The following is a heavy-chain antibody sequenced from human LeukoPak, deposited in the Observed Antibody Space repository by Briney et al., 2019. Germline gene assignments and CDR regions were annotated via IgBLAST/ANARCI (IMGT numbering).Heavy chain of an antibody. J-gene: IGHJ4*02. V-gene: IGHV3-33*08. CDR2: IWYDGSNK. CDR1: GFPFSTYA. CDR3: ARESDEETSSAKSGDFDY. D-gene: IGHD2-2*01. Sequence: GRSLRLSCTASGFPFSTYAIHWVRQAPGKGLEWVAVIWYDGSNKYYADSVKGRFTISRDNSKNTLYLQMNSLRAEDTAVYYCARESDEETSSAKSGDFDYWGQGTLVTVSS.